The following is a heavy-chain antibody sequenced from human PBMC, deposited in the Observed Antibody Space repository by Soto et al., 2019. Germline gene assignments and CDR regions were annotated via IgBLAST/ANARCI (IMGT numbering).Heavy chain of an antibody. V-gene: IGHV1-18*04. D-gene: IGHD3-10*01. Sequence: ASVKVSCKASGYTFTSYGISWVRQAPGQGLEWMGWISAYNGNTNYAQKLQGRVTMTTDTSTSTAYMELRSLRSDDTAVYYCARDLGTYYYGSGSYYCGGYWGQGTLVTVSS. CDR1: GYTFTSYG. CDR2: ISAYNGNT. J-gene: IGHJ4*02. CDR3: ARDLGTYYYGSGSYYCGGY.